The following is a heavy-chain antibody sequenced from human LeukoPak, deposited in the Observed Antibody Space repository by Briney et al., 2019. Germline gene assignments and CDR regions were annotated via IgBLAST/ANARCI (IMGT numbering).Heavy chain of an antibody. CDR1: GFXFSSYG. J-gene: IGHJ4*02. CDR3: ARDSPDHYFDY. D-gene: IGHD3-10*01. Sequence: GGSLRLSCAASGFXFSSYGIHWVRQAPGKGLEWVEVISYDGSNKYFADSVKGRFTISRDSSKNTLFLQMNSLRTEDTALYYCARDSPDHYFDYWGQGTLVTVSS. V-gene: IGHV3-30*03. CDR2: ISYDGSNK.